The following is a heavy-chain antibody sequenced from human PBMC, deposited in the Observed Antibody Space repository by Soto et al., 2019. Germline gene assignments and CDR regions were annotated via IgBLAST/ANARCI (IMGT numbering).Heavy chain of an antibody. CDR3: ARGAALAGKLDL. CDR1: GVSISNSSYY. J-gene: IGHJ4*02. D-gene: IGHD6-19*01. CDR2: IYYSGIT. V-gene: IGHV4-39*02. Sequence: QLQLQESGPGLVKPSETLSLTCTVSGVSISNSSYYWGWIRRPPGKGLEWIGTIYYSGITYYNPSLKSRFTISRDNAKDSLHLQMNSLTGEDSAVYYCARGAALAGKLDLWGQGTLVTVSS.